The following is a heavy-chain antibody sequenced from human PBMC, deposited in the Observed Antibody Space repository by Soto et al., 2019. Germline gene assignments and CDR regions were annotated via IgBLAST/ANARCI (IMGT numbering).Heavy chain of an antibody. D-gene: IGHD1-1*01. Sequence: SCKASGYTFTSYAMHWVRQPPGQRLEWMGWINAGNGNTKYSQKFQGRVTITRDTSASTAYMELSSLRSEDTALYYCAKDRPRRTSGYFFDYWGQGTPVTVSS. V-gene: IGHV1-3*01. J-gene: IGHJ4*02. CDR1: GYTFTSYA. CDR2: INAGNGNT. CDR3: AKDRPRRTSGYFFDY.